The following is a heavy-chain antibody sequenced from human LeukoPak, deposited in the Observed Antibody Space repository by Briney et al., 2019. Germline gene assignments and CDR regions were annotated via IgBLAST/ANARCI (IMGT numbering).Heavy chain of an antibody. CDR3: ARGSGPPGY. CDR2: ISRSGTTI. CDR1: GFXFSSYE. J-gene: IGHJ4*02. Sequence: PGGSLRLSCEASGFXFSSYEMNWVRQAPGEGLEWISYISRSGTTIYYADSVKGRFTISRDNAKNSLYLQLNSLRAEDSSVYYCARGSGPPGYWGQGTLVTVSS. V-gene: IGHV3-48*03. D-gene: IGHD2-8*02.